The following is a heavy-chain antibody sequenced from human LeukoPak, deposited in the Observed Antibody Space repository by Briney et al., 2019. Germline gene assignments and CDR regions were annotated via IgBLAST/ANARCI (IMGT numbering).Heavy chain of an antibody. J-gene: IGHJ4*02. Sequence: GGSLRLSCAASGFTFSSYGMHWVRQAPGKGLEWVAVIWYDGRDKYYADSVKGRFTISRDNSKNTLFLQFNSLRADDTAVYYCAKGRGTTVTAAANYWGQGTLVTVSS. CDR3: AKGRGTTVTAAANY. CDR2: IWYDGRDK. D-gene: IGHD4-17*01. V-gene: IGHV3-33*06. CDR1: GFTFSSYG.